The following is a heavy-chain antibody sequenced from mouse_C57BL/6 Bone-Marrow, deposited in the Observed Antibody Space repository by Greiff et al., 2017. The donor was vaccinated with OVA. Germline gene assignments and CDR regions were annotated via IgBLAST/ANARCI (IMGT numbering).Heavy chain of an antibody. CDR1: GYTFTDYY. V-gene: IGHV1-26*01. CDR2: INPNNGGT. J-gene: IGHJ3*01. CDR3: ARRGGLRGRAWFAY. Sequence: EVQLQQSGPELVKPGASVKISCKASGYTFTDYYMNWVKQSHGKSLEWIGDINPNNGGTSYNQKFKGKATLTVDKSSSTAYMELRSLTSEDSAVYYCARRGGLRGRAWFAYWGQGTLVTVSA. D-gene: IGHD2-4*01.